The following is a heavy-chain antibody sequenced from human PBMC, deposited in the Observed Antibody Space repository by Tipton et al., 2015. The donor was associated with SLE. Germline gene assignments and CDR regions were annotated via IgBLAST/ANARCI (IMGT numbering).Heavy chain of an antibody. D-gene: IGHD1-26*01. V-gene: IGHV5-51*03. CDR1: GYSLSNYW. CDR2: IYPGDSDT. CDR3: ARGGTDGARFFDY. J-gene: IGHJ4*02. Sequence: QLVQSGAEVKKPGESLKISCKGSGYSLSNYWIGWVRQMPGEGLEWMGIIYPGDSDTKYSASFQGQVTISADKSINTAYLQWSSLKASDTAMYYCARGGTDGARFFDYWGLGTLVTVSS.